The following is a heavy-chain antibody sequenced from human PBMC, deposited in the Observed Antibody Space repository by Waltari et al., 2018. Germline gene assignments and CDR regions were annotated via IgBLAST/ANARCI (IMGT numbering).Heavy chain of an antibody. Sequence: QVQLQESGPGLVKPSETLSLTCTVSGGSISSYYWSWIRQPPGKGLEWIGYIYYSGCTNYNPSLKSRVTISVDTSKNQFSLKLSSVTAADTAVYYCARGKRWLLPYYFDYWGQGTLVTVSS. J-gene: IGHJ4*02. D-gene: IGHD3-22*01. CDR1: GGSISSYY. CDR2: IYYSGCT. V-gene: IGHV4-59*01. CDR3: ARGKRWLLPYYFDY.